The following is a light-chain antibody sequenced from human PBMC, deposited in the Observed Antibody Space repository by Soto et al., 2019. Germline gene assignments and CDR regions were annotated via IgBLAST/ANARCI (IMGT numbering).Light chain of an antibody. CDR2: GAS. V-gene: IGKV3-15*01. Sequence: EIVMTQSPATLSVSPGERATLSCRASQSVSSNLAWYQHKPGQAPRLLIYGASTRATGIPARFSGSGSGTEFTLTISSRQSEDVAVYYCQQYNNWPYTVGQGTKLEIK. CDR3: QQYNNWPYT. J-gene: IGKJ2*01. CDR1: QSVSSN.